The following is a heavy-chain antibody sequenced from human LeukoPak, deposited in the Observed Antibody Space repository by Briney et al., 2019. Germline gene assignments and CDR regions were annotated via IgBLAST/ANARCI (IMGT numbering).Heavy chain of an antibody. V-gene: IGHV4-39*02. Sequence: PSETLSLPCTVSGGSISSSSYYWGWVRQPPGKGLEWIGSIYYSGITYYNPSLKSRVTISVDTSENHFSLKLSSVTAADTAIYYCAKPKWFGESNYFDYWGQGTLVTVSS. CDR3: AKPKWFGESNYFDY. CDR2: IYYSGIT. CDR1: GGSISSSSYY. J-gene: IGHJ4*02. D-gene: IGHD3-10*01.